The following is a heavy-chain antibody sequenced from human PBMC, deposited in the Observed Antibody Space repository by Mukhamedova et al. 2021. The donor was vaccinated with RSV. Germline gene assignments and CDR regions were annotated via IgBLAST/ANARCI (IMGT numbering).Heavy chain of an antibody. J-gene: IGHJ6*03. Sequence: NYNPSLKSRVTISIDTSKNHFSLNLSSVTAADTAVYYCARHPTEHSFSPGDYFYYYMDIWGKGTTVTVSS. CDR3: ARHPTEHSFSPGDYFYYYMDI. D-gene: IGHD5-18*01. V-gene: IGHV4-61*07.